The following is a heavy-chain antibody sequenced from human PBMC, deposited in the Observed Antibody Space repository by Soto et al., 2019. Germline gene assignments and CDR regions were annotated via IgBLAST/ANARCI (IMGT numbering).Heavy chain of an antibody. D-gene: IGHD2-15*01. CDR1: GFTFSSYA. J-gene: IGHJ3*02. Sequence: GESLKISCAASGFTFSSYAMHWVRQAPGKGLEYVSAISSNGGSTYYANSVKGRFTTSRDNSKNTLYLQMGSLRAEDMAVYFCARGYCSGGGCYPNDAFDIWGQGTMVTVSS. CDR2: ISSNGGST. V-gene: IGHV3-64*01. CDR3: ARGYCSGGGCYPNDAFDI.